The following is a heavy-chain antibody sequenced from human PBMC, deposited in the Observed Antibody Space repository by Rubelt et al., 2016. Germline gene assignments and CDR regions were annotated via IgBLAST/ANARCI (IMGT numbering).Heavy chain of an antibody. CDR1: GYTFTSYA. CDR2: INAGNENT. J-gene: IGHJ4*02. CDR3: ARGYCSGGSCYYFDY. V-gene: IGHV1-3*01. Sequence: QVQLVQSGAEVKKPGASVKVSCKASGYTFTSYAMHLVRPAHGQRLEWMGWINAGNENTKYSQKFQGRVTITRDTSASTAYMELSSLRSEDTAVYYCARGYCSGGSCYYFDYWGQGTLVTVSS. D-gene: IGHD2-15*01.